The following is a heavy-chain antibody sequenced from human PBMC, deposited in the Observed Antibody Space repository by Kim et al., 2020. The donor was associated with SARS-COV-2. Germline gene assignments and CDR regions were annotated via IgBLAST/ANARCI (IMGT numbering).Heavy chain of an antibody. V-gene: IGHV1-8*01. CDR3: ARKWEY. CDR2: PNSGNT. D-gene: IGHD1-26*01. J-gene: IGHJ4*02. Sequence: PNSGNTGYAQKFPGRVTMTRNTSISTAYMELTSLTSEDTAVYYCARKWEYWGQGALVTVSS.